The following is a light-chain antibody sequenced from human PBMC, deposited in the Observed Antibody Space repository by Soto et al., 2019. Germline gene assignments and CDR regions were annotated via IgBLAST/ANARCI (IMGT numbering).Light chain of an antibody. V-gene: IGLV1-44*01. CDR2: NNN. Sequence: QSVLTQPPSASGTPGQRVTISCSGGSSNIGTNAVNWYQQLPGTAPKLLIYNNNQRPSGVPDRFSGSKSGTSASLAISGFQSEDAADYYCAAWDDSLNGYVFGTGTKLTVL. CDR1: SSNIGTNA. CDR3: AAWDDSLNGYV. J-gene: IGLJ1*01.